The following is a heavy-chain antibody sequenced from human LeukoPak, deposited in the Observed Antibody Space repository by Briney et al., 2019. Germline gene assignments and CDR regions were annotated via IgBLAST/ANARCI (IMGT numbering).Heavy chain of an antibody. V-gene: IGHV3-7*01. CDR1: GFAFSSNW. Sequence: PGGSLRLSCAASGFAFSSNWMSWVRQAPGKGLEWVANIKEDGREKYYVDSVKGRFTISRDNAKNSLYLQMKNLRAEDTAVYYCASYRIGYCSGDTCYADWFDPWGQGTLVTVSS. CDR2: IKEDGREK. CDR3: ASYRIGYCSGDTCYADWFDP. J-gene: IGHJ5*02. D-gene: IGHD2-15*01.